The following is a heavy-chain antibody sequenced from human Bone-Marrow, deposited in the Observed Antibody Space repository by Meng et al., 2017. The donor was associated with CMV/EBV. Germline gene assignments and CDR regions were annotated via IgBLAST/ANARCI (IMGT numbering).Heavy chain of an antibody. CDR3: ARDEKEMATIHYYYYGMDF. Sequence: GESLKISCAASGFTFSSYAMHWVRQAPGKGLEWVAVISYDGRNKYYADSVKGRFTISRDNSKNTLSLQVNSLRAQDTAVYNCARDEKEMATIHYYYYGMDFWGQGTTVTVSS. CDR2: ISYDGRNK. J-gene: IGHJ6*02. V-gene: IGHV3-30*04. CDR1: GFTFSSYA. D-gene: IGHD5-24*01.